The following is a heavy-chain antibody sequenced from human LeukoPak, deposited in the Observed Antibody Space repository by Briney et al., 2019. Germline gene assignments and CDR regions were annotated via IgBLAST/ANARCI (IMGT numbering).Heavy chain of an antibody. Sequence: VGSVKVSCKASGYTFTSYGISWVRQAPGQGLEWMGWISAYNGNTNYAQKLQGRVTMTTDTSTSTAYMELRSLRSDDTAVYYCARAVYFDWLPTYYYYYGMDVWGQGTTVTVSS. CDR1: GYTFTSYG. CDR2: ISAYNGNT. V-gene: IGHV1-18*01. CDR3: ARAVYFDWLPTYYYYYGMDV. D-gene: IGHD3-9*01. J-gene: IGHJ6*02.